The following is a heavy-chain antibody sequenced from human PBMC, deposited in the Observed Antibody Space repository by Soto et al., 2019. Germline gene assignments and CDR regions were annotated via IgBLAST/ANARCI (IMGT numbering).Heavy chain of an antibody. CDR1: GGTFSSYA. J-gene: IGHJ6*02. V-gene: IGHV1-69*12. CDR2: IIPIFGTA. CDR3: VSPGPAVVAASVVDYNYYGIDD. D-gene: IGHD2-15*01. Sequence: QVQLVQSGAEVKKPGSSVKVSCKASGGTFSSYAISWVRQAPGQGLEWMGGIIPIFGTANYAQKFQGRVTITADESTSTAYMELSSLRSKDTAEYYCVSPGPAVVAASVVDYNYYGIDDWGQGTTVTVSS.